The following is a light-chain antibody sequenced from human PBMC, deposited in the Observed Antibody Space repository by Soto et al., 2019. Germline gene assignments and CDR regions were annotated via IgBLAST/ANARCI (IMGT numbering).Light chain of an antibody. CDR1: QSISSW. V-gene: IGKV1-5*01. Sequence: DIPLTQSPSTLSVSLLDRVAIXCRASQSISSWLAWYQQKPGKAPKLLIYDASSLESGVPSRFSGSGSGTEFTLTISSLQPDDFATYYCQQYNSYSTFGQGTKVDIK. CDR3: QQYNSYST. CDR2: DAS. J-gene: IGKJ1*01.